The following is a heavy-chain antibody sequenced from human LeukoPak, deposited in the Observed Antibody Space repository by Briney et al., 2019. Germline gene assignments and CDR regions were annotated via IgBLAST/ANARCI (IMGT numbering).Heavy chain of an antibody. D-gene: IGHD3-16*02. CDR1: GYTFTSYG. Sequence: ASVKVSCKASGYTFTSYGISWVRQAPGQGLEWMGWISAYNGNTNYAQKLQGRVTMTTDTSTSTAYMELRSLRSDDTAVYYCARANGYDYIWGSYPDYWGQGTLVTVSS. CDR3: ARANGYDYIWGSYPDY. J-gene: IGHJ4*02. V-gene: IGHV1-18*01. CDR2: ISAYNGNT.